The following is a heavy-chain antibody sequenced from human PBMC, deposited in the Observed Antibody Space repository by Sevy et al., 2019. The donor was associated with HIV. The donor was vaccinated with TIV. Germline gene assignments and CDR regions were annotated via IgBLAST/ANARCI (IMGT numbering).Heavy chain of an antibody. D-gene: IGHD3-22*01. CDR3: ARAGYYYDSSGLRDNWFDP. CDR1: GGSISSYY. J-gene: IGHJ5*02. CDR2: IYYSGST. V-gene: IGHV4-59*01. Sequence: SETLSLTCTVSGGSISSYYWSWIRQPPGKGLEWIGYIYYSGSTNYNPSLKSRVTISVDTSKNQFSLKLSSVTAAETAVYYCARAGYYYDSSGLRDNWFDPWGQGTLVTVSS.